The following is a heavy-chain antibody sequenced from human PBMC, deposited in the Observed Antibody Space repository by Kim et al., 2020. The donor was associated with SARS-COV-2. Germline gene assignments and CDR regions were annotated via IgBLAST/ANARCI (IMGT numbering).Heavy chain of an antibody. Sequence: TIYYAGSVKCRFHIPRDNAKNSLYLQMNSLGAGDTAVYYCGPPSDGGMDVWGQGTTVTVSS. V-gene: IGHV3-48*03. D-gene: IGHD4-17*01. CDR2: TI. J-gene: IGHJ6*02. CDR3: GPPSDGGMDV.